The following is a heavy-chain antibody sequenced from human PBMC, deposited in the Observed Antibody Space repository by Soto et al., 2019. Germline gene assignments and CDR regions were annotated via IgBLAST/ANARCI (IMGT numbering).Heavy chain of an antibody. D-gene: IGHD6-13*01. CDR3: ASLPPRHRSYVAAAGGNYFDY. CDR1: GFTFSSYA. J-gene: IGHJ4*02. Sequence: GGSLRLSCAASGFTFSSYAMHWVRQAPGKGLEWVAVISYDGSNKYYADSVKGRFTISRDNSKNTLYLQMNSLRAEDTAVYYCASLPPRHRSYVAAAGGNYFDYWGQGTLVTVSS. CDR2: ISYDGSNK. V-gene: IGHV3-30-3*01.